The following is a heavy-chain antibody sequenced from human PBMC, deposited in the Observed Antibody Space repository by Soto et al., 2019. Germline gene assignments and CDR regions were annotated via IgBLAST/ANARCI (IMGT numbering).Heavy chain of an antibody. J-gene: IGHJ4*02. CDR3: ASAVVGATTFDY. CDR1: GFTFSSYA. D-gene: IGHD1-26*01. V-gene: IGHV3-30-3*01. Sequence: QVQLVESGGGVVQPGRSLRLSCAASGFTFSSYAMHWVRQAPGKGLEWVAVISYDGSNKYYADSVKGRFTISRDNSKNTLYLQMNSLSAEDTAVYYCASAVVGATTFDYWGQGTLVTVSS. CDR2: ISYDGSNK.